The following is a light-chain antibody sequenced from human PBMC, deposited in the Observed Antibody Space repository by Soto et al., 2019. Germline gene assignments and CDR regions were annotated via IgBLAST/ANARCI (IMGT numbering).Light chain of an antibody. J-gene: IGKJ5*01. V-gene: IGKV3-11*01. CDR3: QQRSNWPPIT. Sequence: EVVLTQSPATLSLSPGERATLSCRASQSINNYLAWYQQRPGQAPRLLIYDASNRATGIPARFSGSGSGTDFTLTISSLEPEDFAVYYCQQRSNWPPITFGQGTRLEIK. CDR2: DAS. CDR1: QSINNY.